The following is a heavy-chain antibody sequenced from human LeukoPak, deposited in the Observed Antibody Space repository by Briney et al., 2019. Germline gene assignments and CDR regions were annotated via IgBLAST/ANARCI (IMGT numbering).Heavy chain of an antibody. Sequence: ASVKVSCKASGYTFTGYYMHWVRQAPGQGLEWMGWISAYNGNRNYAQKLQGRVTMTTDTSTSTAYMELRSLRSDDTAVYYCASRVGATGFGRFDYWGQGTLVTVSS. CDR2: ISAYNGNR. V-gene: IGHV1-18*04. D-gene: IGHD1-26*01. CDR1: GYTFTGYY. CDR3: ASRVGATGFGRFDY. J-gene: IGHJ4*02.